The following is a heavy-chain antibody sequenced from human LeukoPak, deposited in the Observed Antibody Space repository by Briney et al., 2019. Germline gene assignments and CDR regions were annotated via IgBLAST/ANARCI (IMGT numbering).Heavy chain of an antibody. D-gene: IGHD3-10*01. CDR1: GFTFDGYV. CDR3: ARDRRPWFGSPRDAFDI. V-gene: IGHV3-20*04. J-gene: IGHJ3*02. Sequence: GESLRLSCEASGFTFDGYVMRWVRQAPGKGLEWVSGISARSERTYYADSVKGRFTISRDNAKNSLYLQMNSLRAEDTAVYYCARDRRPWFGSPRDAFDIWGQGTMVTVSS. CDR2: ISARSERT.